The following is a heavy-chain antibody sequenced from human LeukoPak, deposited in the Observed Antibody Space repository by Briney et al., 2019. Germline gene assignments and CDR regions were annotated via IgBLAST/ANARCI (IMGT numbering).Heavy chain of an antibody. Sequence: SGGSLRLSCAASGFVFSGSAMRWVRQASGKGLEWVSRIRSRGNTYSTADAASVKGRFTISRDDSKDTAYQQMNSLKAEDTAVYYCTIHVTISHVFDICGERAIVTVSS. CDR3: TIHVTISHVFDI. CDR2: IRSRGNTYST. J-gene: IGHJ3*02. V-gene: IGHV3-73*01. CDR1: GFVFSGSA. D-gene: IGHD3-3*01.